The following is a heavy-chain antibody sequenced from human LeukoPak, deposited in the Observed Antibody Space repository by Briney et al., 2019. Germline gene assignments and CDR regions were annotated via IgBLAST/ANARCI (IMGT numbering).Heavy chain of an antibody. V-gene: IGHV4-59*01. D-gene: IGHD5-12*01. J-gene: IGHJ5*02. CDR2: IYYSGST. CDR3: ARLWGYSGYDT. CDR1: GGSISSYY. Sequence: SETLSLTCTVSGGSISSYYWSWIRQPPGKGLEWIGYIYYSGSTNYNPSLKSRVTISVDTSKNQFSLKLSSVTAADTAVYYCARLWGYSGYDTWGQGTLVTVSS.